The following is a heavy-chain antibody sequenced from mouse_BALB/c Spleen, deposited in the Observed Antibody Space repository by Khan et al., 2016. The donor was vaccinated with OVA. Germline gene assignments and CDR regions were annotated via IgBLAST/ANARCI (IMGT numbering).Heavy chain of an antibody. CDR1: GYTFTTYW. CDR2: ITPTSGYT. V-gene: IGHV1-7*01. CDR3: ARDRIDY. Sequence: QVQLKQSGTELAKPGASVKMSCKASGYTFTTYWMHWVTQRPGQGLEWIGYITPTSGYTDYNEKFKDKATLSADKSSSTAYMQLSSLTSEDSAVYYCARDRIDYWGQGTTLTVSS. J-gene: IGHJ2*01.